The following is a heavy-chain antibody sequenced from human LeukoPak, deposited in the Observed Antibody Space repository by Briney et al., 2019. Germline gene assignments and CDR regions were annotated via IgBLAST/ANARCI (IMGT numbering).Heavy chain of an antibody. CDR2: VSETGSGT. CDR3: ARDLYSGSSPFDF. Sequence: GGSLRLSCAASGFTFSDYYMSWVRQVPGKGLEWVSYVSETGSGTDYVDSVKGRFTISRDNAKNSLYLQMYSLRAEDTAVYYCARDLYSGSSPFDFRGQGTLVTVSS. D-gene: IGHD1-26*01. J-gene: IGHJ4*02. CDR1: GFTFSDYY. V-gene: IGHV3-11*06.